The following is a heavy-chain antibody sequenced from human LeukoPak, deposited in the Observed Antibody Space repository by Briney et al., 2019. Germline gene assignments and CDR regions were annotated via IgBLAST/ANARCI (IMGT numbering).Heavy chain of an antibody. J-gene: IGHJ4*02. CDR2: ISYDGSNK. Sequence: GGSLRLSCAASGFTFITYTMNWVRQAPGKGLEWVAVISYDGSNKYYADSVKGRFTISRDNSKNTLYLQMNSLRAEDTAVYYCARDPSMRWLHNSDYFDYWGQGTLVTVSS. D-gene: IGHD5-24*01. V-gene: IGHV3-30-3*01. CDR3: ARDPSMRWLHNSDYFDY. CDR1: GFTFITYT.